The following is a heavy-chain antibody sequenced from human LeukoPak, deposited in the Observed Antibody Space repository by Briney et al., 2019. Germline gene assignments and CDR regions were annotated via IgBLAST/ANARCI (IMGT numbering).Heavy chain of an antibody. V-gene: IGHV1-2*04. CDR2: INPNSGGT. CDR1: GYTFTGYY. Sequence: ASVKVSCKASGYTFTGYYMHWVRQAPGQGLEWMGWINPNSGGTNYAQKFQGWVTMTRDTSISTAYMELSRLRSDDTAVYYCAREDSSGYYCAYWGQGTLVTVSS. D-gene: IGHD3-22*01. J-gene: IGHJ4*02. CDR3: AREDSSGYYCAY.